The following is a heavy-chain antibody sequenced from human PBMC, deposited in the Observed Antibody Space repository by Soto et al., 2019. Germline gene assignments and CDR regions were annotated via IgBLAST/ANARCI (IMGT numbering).Heavy chain of an antibody. CDR3: ARLGGYYQALDS. V-gene: IGHV4-59*08. Sequence: PSETLSLTCTVYNGSIIPYYWSWILQSPGKGLEWIGYIYYAGSFTYNPSLKSRVTISLNTSKNEVSLRLTSVTAADTAVYYCARLGGYYQALDSWGQGTLVTVSS. CDR2: IYYAGSF. D-gene: IGHD3-22*01. J-gene: IGHJ4*02. CDR1: NGSIIPYY.